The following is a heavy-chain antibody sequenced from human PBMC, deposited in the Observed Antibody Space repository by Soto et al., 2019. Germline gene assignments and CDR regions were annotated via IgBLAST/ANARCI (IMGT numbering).Heavy chain of an antibody. CDR1: GGSISSYY. CDR2: IYYSGST. J-gene: IGHJ6*02. Sequence: SETLSLTCTVSGGSISSYYWSWIRQPPGKGLERIGYIYYSGSTNYNPSLKSRVTISVDTSKNQFSLKLSSVTAADTAVYYCASQQLVHYYYGMDVWGQGTTVTVSS. CDR3: ASQQLVHYYYGMDV. D-gene: IGHD6-13*01. V-gene: IGHV4-59*08.